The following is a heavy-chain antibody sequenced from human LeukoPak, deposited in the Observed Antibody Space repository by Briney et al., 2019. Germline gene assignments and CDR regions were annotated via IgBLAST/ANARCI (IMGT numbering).Heavy chain of an antibody. Sequence: GASVKVSCKASGGTFSSYAISWLRQAPGQGLEWMGGIIPIFGTANYAQKFQGRVTITADESTSTAYMELSSLRSEDTAVYYCARSSIAALSVDYWGQGTLVTVSS. CDR1: GGTFSSYA. CDR2: IIPIFGTA. J-gene: IGHJ4*02. D-gene: IGHD6-6*01. CDR3: ARSSIAALSVDY. V-gene: IGHV1-69*13.